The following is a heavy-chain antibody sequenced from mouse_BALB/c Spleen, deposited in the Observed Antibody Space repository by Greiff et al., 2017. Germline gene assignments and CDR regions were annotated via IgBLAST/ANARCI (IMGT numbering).Heavy chain of an antibody. V-gene: IGHV1-87*01. J-gene: IGHJ2*01. Sequence: VQLQQSGAELARPGASVKLSCKASGYTFTSYWMQWVKQRPGQGLEWIGAIYPGDGDTRYTQKFKGKATLTADKSSSTAYMQLSSLTSVDSAVYFCARGAVVAYDYWGQGTTLTVSS. CDR2: IYPGDGDT. D-gene: IGHD1-1*01. CDR1: GYTFTSYW. CDR3: ARGAVVAYDY.